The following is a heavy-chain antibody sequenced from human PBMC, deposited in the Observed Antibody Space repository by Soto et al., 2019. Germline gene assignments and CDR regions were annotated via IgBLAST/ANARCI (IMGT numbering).Heavy chain of an antibody. CDR2: ISWNSGSI. CDR1: GFTFESYA. D-gene: IGHD6-19*01. Sequence: EVQLVESGGGSVQPGRSLRLSCVASGFTFESYAMHWVRQVPGKGLEWVSGISWNSGSIGYEDSVKGRFTISRDNVQKSLYLEMNSLRVGDTAFYYCVKDIHEQWLVSHFEYWGQGALVTVSS. J-gene: IGHJ4*02. V-gene: IGHV3-9*01. CDR3: VKDIHEQWLVSHFEY.